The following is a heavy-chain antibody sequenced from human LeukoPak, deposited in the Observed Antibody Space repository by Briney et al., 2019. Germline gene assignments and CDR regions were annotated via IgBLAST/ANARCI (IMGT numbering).Heavy chain of an antibody. CDR2: IYHSGGT. J-gene: IGHJ6*03. V-gene: IGHV4-38-2*02. D-gene: IGHD2-2*01. CDR3: ARVLPAATDFYYYYMDV. Sequence: SETLSLTCTVSGYSISSGYYWGWIRQPPGKGLEWIGSIYHSGGTYYNPSLKSRVTISVDTSKNQFSLKLSSVTAADTAVYYCARVLPAATDFYYYYMDVWGKGTTVTVSS. CDR1: GYSISSGYY.